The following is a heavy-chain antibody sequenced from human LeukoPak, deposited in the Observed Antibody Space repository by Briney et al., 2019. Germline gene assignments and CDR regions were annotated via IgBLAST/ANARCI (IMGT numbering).Heavy chain of an antibody. CDR1: GFTFSSYA. D-gene: IGHD6-19*01. CDR2: ISGSGGST. CDR3: AKQSRSSGWYPIDY. V-gene: IGHV3-23*01. Sequence: GGSLRLSCAASGFTFSSYAMSWVRQAPGKRLEWVSAISGSGGSTYYADSVKGRFTISRDNSKNTLYLQMNSLRAEDTAVYYCAKQSRSSGWYPIDYWGQGTLVTVSS. J-gene: IGHJ4*02.